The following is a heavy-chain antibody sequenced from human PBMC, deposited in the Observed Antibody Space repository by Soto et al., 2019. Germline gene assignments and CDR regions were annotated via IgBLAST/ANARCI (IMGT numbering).Heavy chain of an antibody. CDR2: ISGSGGST. D-gene: IGHD3-10*01. CDR3: ANLDMVRGYYYYGMDV. J-gene: IGHJ6*02. CDR1: GFTFSSYA. Sequence: GGSLRLSCAASGFTFSSYAMSWVRQAPGKGLEWVSAISGSGGSTYYADSVKGRFTISRDNSKNTLYLQMNSLRAEDTAVYYCANLDMVRGYYYYGMDVWGQGTTVTVSS. V-gene: IGHV3-23*01.